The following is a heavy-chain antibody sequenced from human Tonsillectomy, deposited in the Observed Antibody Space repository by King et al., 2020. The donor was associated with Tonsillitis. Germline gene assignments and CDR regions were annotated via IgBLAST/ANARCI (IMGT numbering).Heavy chain of an antibody. V-gene: IGHV3-23*04. CDR3: AKGCGGGSCCFNI. J-gene: IGHJ3*02. Sequence: VQLVESGGDLVHPGGSLRLSCAASGFTFSTYAMVWVRQAPGKGLEWVSAISGSGGSTYYADSVKGRFTISRDNSKNTLFLQMNSLRAEDTAVYYCAKGCGGGSCCFNIWGQGTMVTVSS. D-gene: IGHD2-15*01. CDR2: ISGSGGST. CDR1: GFTFSTYA.